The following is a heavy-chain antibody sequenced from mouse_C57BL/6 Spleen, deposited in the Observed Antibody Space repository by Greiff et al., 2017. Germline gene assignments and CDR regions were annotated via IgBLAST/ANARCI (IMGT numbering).Heavy chain of an antibody. CDR2: IDPETGGT. Sequence: VKVVESGAELVRPGASVTLSCKASGYTFTDYEMHWVKQTPVHGLEWIGAIDPETGGTAYNQKFKGKAILTADKSSSTAYMELRSLTSEDSAVYYCTIYDDAMDYWGQGTSVTVSS. V-gene: IGHV1-15*01. CDR3: TIYDDAMDY. J-gene: IGHJ4*01. D-gene: IGHD2-12*01. CDR1: GYTFTDYE.